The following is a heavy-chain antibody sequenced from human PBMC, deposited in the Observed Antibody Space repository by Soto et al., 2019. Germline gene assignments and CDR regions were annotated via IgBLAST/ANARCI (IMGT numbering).Heavy chain of an antibody. V-gene: IGHV4-30-2*01. CDR1: GGSLSGATYS. CDR2: IFPSGTT. J-gene: IGHJ4*02. Sequence: QVQLRESGSGLVKPLETLSLTCGVSGGSLSGATYSWNWIRQPPGQGLEWIGYIFPSGTTYYNPSLKSRVTISIDVSKNQFSLSLRSFTAADTAVYYCARSREFDYWSQGTLVSVSS. CDR3: ARSREFDY.